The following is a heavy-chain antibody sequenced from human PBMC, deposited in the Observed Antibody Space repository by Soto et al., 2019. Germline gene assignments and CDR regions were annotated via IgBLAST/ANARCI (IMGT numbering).Heavy chain of an antibody. D-gene: IGHD3-22*01. CDR1: GFTFSSYG. Sequence: GGSLRLSCAASGFTFSSYGMHWVRQAPGKGLEWVAVISYDGSNKYYADSVKGRFTISRDNSKNTLYLQMNSLRAEDTAVYYCAKVGSGYYLSFDYWGQGTLVTVSS. J-gene: IGHJ4*02. V-gene: IGHV3-30*18. CDR3: AKVGSGYYLSFDY. CDR2: ISYDGSNK.